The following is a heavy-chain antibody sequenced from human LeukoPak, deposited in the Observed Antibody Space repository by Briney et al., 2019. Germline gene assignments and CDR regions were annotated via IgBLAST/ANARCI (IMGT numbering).Heavy chain of an antibody. CDR2: IYYSGST. V-gene: IGHV4-59*12. D-gene: IGHD3-10*01. J-gene: IGHJ4*02. CDR1: GGSISSYY. CDR3: AKGGSYFDY. Sequence: SETLSLTCTVSGGSISSYYWSWIRQPPGKGLEWIGYIYYSGSTYYNPSLKSRVTISVDTSKNQFSLKLSSVTAADTAVYYCAKGGSYFDYWGQGTLVTVSS.